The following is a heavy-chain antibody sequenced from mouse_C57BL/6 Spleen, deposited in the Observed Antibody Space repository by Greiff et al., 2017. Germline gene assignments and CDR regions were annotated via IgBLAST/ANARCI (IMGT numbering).Heavy chain of an antibody. CDR2: ISGGGGNT. V-gene: IGHV5-9*01. J-gene: IGHJ3*01. Sequence: DVQGVESGGGLVKPGGSLKLSCAASGFTFSSYTMSWVRQTPEKRLEWVATISGGGGNTYYPDSVKGRFTISRDNAKNTLYLQMSSLRSEDTALYYCARQGTAAWFAYWGQGTLVTVSA. D-gene: IGHD3-3*01. CDR3: ARQGTAAWFAY. CDR1: GFTFSSYT.